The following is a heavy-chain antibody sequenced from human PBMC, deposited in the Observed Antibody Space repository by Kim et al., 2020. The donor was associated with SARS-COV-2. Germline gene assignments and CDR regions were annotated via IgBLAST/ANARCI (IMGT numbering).Heavy chain of an antibody. V-gene: IGHV3-11*04. Sequence: KGRFTISGDNAKNSLYLQMNSLRAEDTAVYYCAREYYYGSGYDYYYGMDVWGQGTTVTVSS. CDR3: AREYYYGSGYDYYYGMDV. D-gene: IGHD3-10*01. J-gene: IGHJ6*02.